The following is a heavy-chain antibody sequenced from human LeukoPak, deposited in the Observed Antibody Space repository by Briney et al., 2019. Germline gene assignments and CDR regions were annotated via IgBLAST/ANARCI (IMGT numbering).Heavy chain of an antibody. CDR1: GGSISSYY. CDR2: IYSSGST. V-gene: IGHV4-4*07. D-gene: IGHD6-13*01. Sequence: SETLSLTCTVSGGSISSYYWSWIRQSAGKGLEWIGRIYSSGSTNYNPSLKSRVTISVDTSKNQFSLKLSSVTAADTAVYYCARDVAAAGTHAFDIWGQGTMVTVSS. J-gene: IGHJ3*02. CDR3: ARDVAAAGTHAFDI.